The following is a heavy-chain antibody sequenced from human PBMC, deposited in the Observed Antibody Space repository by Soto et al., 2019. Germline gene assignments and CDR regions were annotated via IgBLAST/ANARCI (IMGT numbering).Heavy chain of an antibody. CDR2: IKSKTDGGTT. V-gene: IGHV3-15*07. J-gene: IGHJ4*02. CDR3: CKGVAMVRSGVLAY. D-gene: IGHD3-10*01. CDR1: GFTFSNAW. Sequence: EVQLVESGGGLVKPGGSLRVSCAASGFTFSNAWMFWVRQAPGKGPEWVGRIKSKTDGGTTDYNTLMKGRFTISREDSQNTLYLEMSSLDIEDTAVYFCCKGVAMVRSGVLAYWGQGVLVTVSS.